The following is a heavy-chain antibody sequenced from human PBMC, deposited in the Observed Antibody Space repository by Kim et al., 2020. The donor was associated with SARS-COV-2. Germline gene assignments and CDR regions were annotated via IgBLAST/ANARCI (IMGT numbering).Heavy chain of an antibody. J-gene: IGHJ5*02. D-gene: IGHD3-9*01. Sequence: ASVKVSCKASGYTFTSYGISWVRQAPGQGLEWMGWISAYNGNTNYAQKLQGRVTMTTDTSTSTAYMELRSLRSDDTAVYYCARDLYDILTGCNWFDPWGQGTLVTVSS. CDR2: ISAYNGNT. CDR3: ARDLYDILTGCNWFDP. V-gene: IGHV1-18*01. CDR1: GYTFTSYG.